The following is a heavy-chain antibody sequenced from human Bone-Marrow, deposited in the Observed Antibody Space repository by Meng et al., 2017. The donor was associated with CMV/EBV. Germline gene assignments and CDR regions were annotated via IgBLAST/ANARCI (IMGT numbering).Heavy chain of an antibody. CDR2: INHSEST. J-gene: IGHJ4*02. CDR3: ARVDVGQQQILKY. D-gene: IGHD6-13*01. V-gene: IGHV4-39*06. Sequence: SETLSLTCTVSGGTVSTGTYYWTWIRQPPGKGLEWIGEINHSESTSYNPSLKSRVTISVDTSKNQFPLKLSSVTAADTAVYYCARVDVGQQQILKYWGQGTLVTVSS. CDR1: GGTVSTGTYY.